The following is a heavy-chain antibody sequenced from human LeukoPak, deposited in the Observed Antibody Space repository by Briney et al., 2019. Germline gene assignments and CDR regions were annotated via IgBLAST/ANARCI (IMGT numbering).Heavy chain of an antibody. CDR1: GFSINTSSYY. CDR2: IYYSGTT. D-gene: IGHD3-3*01. Sequence: PSETLSLTCTVSGFSINTSSYYWGWIRQPPGKGLEWIGRIYYSGTTYYNPSLRSRVTITVDTAKNQFSLRLSSVTAADTAVYYCARRITMHFDYWGQGTLVTVSS. V-gene: IGHV4-39*01. CDR3: ARRITMHFDY. J-gene: IGHJ4*02.